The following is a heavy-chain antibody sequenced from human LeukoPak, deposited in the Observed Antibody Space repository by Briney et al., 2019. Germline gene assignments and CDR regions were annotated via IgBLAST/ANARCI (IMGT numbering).Heavy chain of an antibody. CDR1: GFTLSSYA. D-gene: IGHD3-9*01. V-gene: IGHV3-30*01. CDR3: ARDPYFDWLLDY. CDR2: ISSDGSNK. Sequence: PGGSLRLSCAAPGFTLSSYAMHWVRQAPGKGLQWVAVISSDGSNKYYADSVKGRFTISRDNSKNTLYLQMNSLRAEDTSVYYCARDPYFDWLLDYWGQGILVTVSS. J-gene: IGHJ4*02.